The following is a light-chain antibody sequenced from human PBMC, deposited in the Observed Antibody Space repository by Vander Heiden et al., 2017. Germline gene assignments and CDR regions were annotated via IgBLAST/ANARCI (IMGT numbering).Light chain of an antibody. Sequence: DIQMTQSPSSLSASVGDRVTITCRASQSISSYLNWYQHKPGKAPKVLIYDASSLQSAVPSRFSGSGSGTDFTLTIDRLQPEDFATYYCQQCDSTPRTFGQGTKVEIK. J-gene: IGKJ1*01. CDR2: DAS. CDR3: QQCDSTPRT. CDR1: QSISSY. V-gene: IGKV1-39*01.